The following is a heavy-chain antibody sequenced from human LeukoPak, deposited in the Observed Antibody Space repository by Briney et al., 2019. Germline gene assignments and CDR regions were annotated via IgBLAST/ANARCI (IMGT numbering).Heavy chain of an antibody. CDR3: ARGGDVVVVPAAMAPSWFDP. Sequence: PSETLSLTCTVSGGSISSGGYYWSWIRQHPGKGLEWIGYIYYSGSTYYNPSLKSRVTISVDTSKNQFSLKLSSVTAADTAVYYCARGGDVVVVPAAMAPSWFDPWGQGTLVTVSS. D-gene: IGHD2-2*01. J-gene: IGHJ5*02. V-gene: IGHV4-31*03. CDR1: GGSISSGGYY. CDR2: IYYSGST.